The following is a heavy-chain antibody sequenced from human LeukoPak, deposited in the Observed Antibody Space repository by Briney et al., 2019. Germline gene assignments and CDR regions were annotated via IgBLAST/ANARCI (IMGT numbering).Heavy chain of an antibody. J-gene: IGHJ4*02. D-gene: IGHD5-18*01. CDR1: GYTFTGYY. V-gene: IGHV1-2*02. Sequence: APVKVSCKASGYTFTGYYTHWVRQAPGQGLEWMGWINPNSGGTNYAQKLQGRVTMTTDTSTSTAYMELRSLRSDDTAVYYCARDLVDTAMVPINPDYWGQGTLVTVSS. CDR2: INPNSGGT. CDR3: ARDLVDTAMVPINPDY.